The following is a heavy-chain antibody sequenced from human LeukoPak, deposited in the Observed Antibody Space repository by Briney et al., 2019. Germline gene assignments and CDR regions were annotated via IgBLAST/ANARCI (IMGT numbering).Heavy chain of an antibody. CDR2: IYISGST. Sequence: PSQTLSLTCTVSGASISTYYWSWIRQSAGKRLEWIGRIYISGSTDYNPSLKSRVTMSVDTSKNQLSLKLNSVTAADTAVYYCARDDVDTPTFDYLGQGTLVTVSS. CDR3: ARDDVDTPTFDY. D-gene: IGHD5-18*01. J-gene: IGHJ4*02. V-gene: IGHV4-4*07. CDR1: GASISTYY.